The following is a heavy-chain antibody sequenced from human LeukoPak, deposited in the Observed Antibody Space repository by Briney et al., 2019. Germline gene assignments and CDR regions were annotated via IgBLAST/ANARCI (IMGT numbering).Heavy chain of an antibody. D-gene: IGHD6-25*01. V-gene: IGHV4-34*01. J-gene: IGHJ3*02. CDR2: INHSEST. Sequence: SETLSLTRAVYGGSFSGYYWSWIRQPPGKGLEWIGEINHSESTNYNPSLKSRVTISVDTSKNQFSLKLSSVTAADTAVYYCATIQRDHAFDIWGQGTMVTVSS. CDR3: ATIQRDHAFDI. CDR1: GGSFSGYY.